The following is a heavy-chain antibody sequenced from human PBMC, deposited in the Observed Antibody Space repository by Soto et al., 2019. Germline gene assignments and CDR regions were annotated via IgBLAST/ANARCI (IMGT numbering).Heavy chain of an antibody. CDR1: GGSTSSYH. D-gene: IGHD2-2*01. V-gene: IGHV4-59*08. CDR2: ISYIGST. Sequence: QVQLQESGPGLVKPSETLSLTCTVSGGSTSSYHWSWIRQLPGKGLEWVGYISYIGSTAYNPSFKSRVTISVDTSKNQFSLNLRSLTAADTAMYYCARRGGSITWDWAFDIWGKGTMLIVSS. J-gene: IGHJ3*02. CDR3: ARRGGSITWDWAFDI.